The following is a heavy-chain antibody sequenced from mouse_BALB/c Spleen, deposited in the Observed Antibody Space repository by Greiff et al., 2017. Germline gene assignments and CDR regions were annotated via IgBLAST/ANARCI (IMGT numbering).Heavy chain of an antibody. J-gene: IGHJ4*01. CDR1: GYTFTSYY. Sequence: QVQLQQPGAELVRPGASVKLSCKASGYTFTSYYMYWVKQRPGQGLEWIGEINPSNGGTNFNEKFKSKATLTVDKSSSTAYMQLSSLTSEDSAVYYCTRGGNYEGYYAMDYWGQGTSVTVSS. CDR3: TRGGNYEGYYAMDY. D-gene: IGHD2-1*01. CDR2: INPSNGGT. V-gene: IGHV1S81*02.